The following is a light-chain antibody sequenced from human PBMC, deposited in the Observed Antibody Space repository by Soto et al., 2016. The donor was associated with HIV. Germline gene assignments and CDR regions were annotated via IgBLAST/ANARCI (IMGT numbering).Light chain of an antibody. J-gene: IGKJ4*01. CDR3: QQYHSYPLT. Sequence: DIQMTQSPSSLSASVGDRVTITCRASQSISSYLNWYQQKPGKAPKLLIYAASSLQSGVPSRFSGSGSGTEFTLTISSLQPEDFATYYCQQYHSYPLTFGGGTKVEIK. V-gene: IGKV1-39*01. CDR2: AAS. CDR1: QSISSY.